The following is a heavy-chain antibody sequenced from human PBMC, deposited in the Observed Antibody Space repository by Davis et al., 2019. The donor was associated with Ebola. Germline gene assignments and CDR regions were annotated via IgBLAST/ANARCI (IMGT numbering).Heavy chain of an antibody. V-gene: IGHV3-23*01. Sequence: GESLKISCAASGFTFSSYAMSWVRQAPGKGLEWVSAISGSGGSTYYADSVKGRFTISRDNSKNTLYLQMNSLRAEDTAVYYCAKYGAAMVLRNNWFDPWGQGTLVTVSS. CDR2: ISGSGGST. CDR3: AKYGAAMVLRNNWFDP. J-gene: IGHJ5*02. D-gene: IGHD5-18*01. CDR1: GFTFSSYA.